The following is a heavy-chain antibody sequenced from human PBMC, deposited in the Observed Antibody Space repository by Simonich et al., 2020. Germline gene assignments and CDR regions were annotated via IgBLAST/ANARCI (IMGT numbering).Heavy chain of an antibody. D-gene: IGHD1-1*01. CDR1: GGSFSGYY. J-gene: IGHJ3*02. Sequence: QVQLQQWGAGLLKPSETLSLTCAVYGGSFSGYYWSWIRQPPGKGLEWIGEINHSGSTNSTPSLKRRFTISVETSKNQCSLKLSSVNAADTAVYYCARGKGWKNAFDIWGQGTMVTVSS. CDR3: ARGKGWKNAFDI. V-gene: IGHV4-34*01. CDR2: INHSGST.